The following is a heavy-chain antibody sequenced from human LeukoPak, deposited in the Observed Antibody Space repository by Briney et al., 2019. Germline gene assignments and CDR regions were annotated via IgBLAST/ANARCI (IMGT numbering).Heavy chain of an antibody. CDR1: GGSFSGYY. CDR2: INHSGST. V-gene: IGHV4-34*01. Sequence: SETLSLTCAVYGGSFSGYYWSWIRQPPGKGLEWIGEINHSGSTNYNPSLKSRVTISVDTSKNQFSLKLSSVTAADTAVYYCARGGFCSRTRCPPPTLGYWGQGTLVTVSS. CDR3: ARGGFCSRTRCPPPTLGY. D-gene: IGHD2-2*01. J-gene: IGHJ4*02.